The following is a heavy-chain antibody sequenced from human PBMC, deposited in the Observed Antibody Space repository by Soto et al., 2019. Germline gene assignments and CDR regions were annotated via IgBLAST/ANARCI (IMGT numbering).Heavy chain of an antibody. J-gene: IGHJ5*02. V-gene: IGHV4-30-2*01. D-gene: IGHD3-10*01. CDR1: GGSITSGNSYS. Sequence: PSETLSLTCAVSGGSITSGNSYSWAWIRQPPGRGLEWIGSISQTGATSYNPSLKSRVSVSLDKSKNQFSLRLSSVTAADMAVYYCARAVSPYFGTWFDPWGQGTLVPSPQ. CDR3: ARAVSPYFGTWFDP. CDR2: ISQTGAT.